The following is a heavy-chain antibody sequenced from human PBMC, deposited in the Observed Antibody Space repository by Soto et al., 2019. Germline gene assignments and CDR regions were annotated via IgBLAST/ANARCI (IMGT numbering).Heavy chain of an antibody. D-gene: IGHD6-13*01. Sequence: SETLSLTCTVSGGSISSGGYYWSWIRQHPGKGLEWIGYIYYSGSTYYNPSLKSRVTISVDTSKNQFSLKLSSVTAADTAVYYCARRSIAAAGWWFDPWGQGTLVTVSS. CDR3: ARRSIAAAGWWFDP. J-gene: IGHJ5*02. CDR1: GGSISSGGYY. V-gene: IGHV4-31*03. CDR2: IYYSGST.